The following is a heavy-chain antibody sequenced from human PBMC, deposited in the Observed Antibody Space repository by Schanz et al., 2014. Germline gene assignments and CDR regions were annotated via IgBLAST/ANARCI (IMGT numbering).Heavy chain of an antibody. D-gene: IGHD6-19*01. Sequence: QVQLVQSGAEVRKPGSSVRVSCKASGGTFTSSAFSWVRQAPGQGLEWMGRIIPIVDITNYAQKFLGRVTITADKSTSTAYMELKSLRSADTAVYYCAREGIAVGTTGLELDYWGQGTPVIVSS. CDR1: GGTFTSSA. CDR3: AREGIAVGTTGLELDY. V-gene: IGHV1-69*04. CDR2: IIPIVDIT. J-gene: IGHJ4*02.